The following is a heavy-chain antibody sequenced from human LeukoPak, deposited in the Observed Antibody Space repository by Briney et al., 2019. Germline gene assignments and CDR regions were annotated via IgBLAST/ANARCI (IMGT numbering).Heavy chain of an antibody. J-gene: IGHJ4*02. CDR2: ITTDSNYM. CDR1: GFTFITYN. V-gene: IGHV3-21*01. Sequence: PGGSLRLSCAASGFTFITYNMNWVRQAPGKGLEWVSSITTDSNYMSYADSVRGRFTISRDNAKNSLYLQMDSLRAEDTAVYYCAGERPSSSWYDYWGQGTLVTVSS. D-gene: IGHD6-13*01. CDR3: AGERPSSSWYDY.